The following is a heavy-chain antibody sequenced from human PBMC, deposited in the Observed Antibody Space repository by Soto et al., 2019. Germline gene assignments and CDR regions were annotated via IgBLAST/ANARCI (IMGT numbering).Heavy chain of an antibody. CDR2: IKSKTDGGTT. D-gene: IGHD3-10*01. CDR3: TTPYGSGARGMDV. J-gene: IGHJ6*02. CDR1: GFTFSNAW. Sequence: GGSLRLSCAASGFTFSNAWMSWVRQAPGKGLEWVGRIKSKTDGGTTDYAAPVKGRFTISRDDSKNTLYLQMNSLKTEDTAVYYCTTPYGSGARGMDVWGQGTTVTVSS. V-gene: IGHV3-15*01.